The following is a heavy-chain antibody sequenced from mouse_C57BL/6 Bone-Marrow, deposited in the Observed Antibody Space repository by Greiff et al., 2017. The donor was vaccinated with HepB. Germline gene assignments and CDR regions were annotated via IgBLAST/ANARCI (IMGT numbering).Heavy chain of an antibody. CDR2: ISDGGSYT. J-gene: IGHJ1*03. CDR1: GFTFSSYA. Sequence: EVQGVESGGGLVKPGGSLKLSCAASGFTFSSYAMSWVRQTPEKRLEWVATISDGGSYTYYPDNVKGRFTISRDNAKNNLYLQMSHLKSEDTAMYYCATYYTQGWYFDVWGTGTTVTVTS. CDR3: ATYYTQGWYFDV. D-gene: IGHD2-12*01. V-gene: IGHV5-4*01.